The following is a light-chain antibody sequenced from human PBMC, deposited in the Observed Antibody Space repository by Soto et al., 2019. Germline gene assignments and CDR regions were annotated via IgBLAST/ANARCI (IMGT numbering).Light chain of an antibody. J-gene: IGLJ2*01. V-gene: IGLV2-23*03. CDR1: SSDVGSYNL. CDR3: CSYAGSSTFGV. Sequence: QSALTQPASVSGSPGQSITISCTGTSSDVGSYNLVSWYQQHPGKAPKLMIYEGSKRPSGVSNRFSGSKSGNTASLTISGLQAEDEADYYCCSYAGSSTFGVFGGGTKPPS. CDR2: EGS.